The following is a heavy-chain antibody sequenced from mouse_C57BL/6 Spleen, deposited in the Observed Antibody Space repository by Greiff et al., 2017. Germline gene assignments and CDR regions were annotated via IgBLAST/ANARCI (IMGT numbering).Heavy chain of an antibody. CDR3: AREVSSTMVPYYFDY. CDR2: INYDGSST. Sequence: EVKLMESEGGLVQPGSSMKLSCTASGFTFSDYYMAWVRQVPEKGLEWVANINYDGSSTYYLDSLKSRFIISRDNAKNILYLQMSSLKSEDTATYYCAREVSSTMVPYYFDYWGQGTTLTVSS. V-gene: IGHV5-16*01. J-gene: IGHJ2*01. D-gene: IGHD2-2*01. CDR1: GFTFSDYY.